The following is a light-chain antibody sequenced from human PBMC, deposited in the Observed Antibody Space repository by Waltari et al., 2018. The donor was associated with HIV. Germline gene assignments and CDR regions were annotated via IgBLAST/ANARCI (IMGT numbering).Light chain of an antibody. V-gene: IGLV2-14*03. CDR1: SHDVGGYNY. CDR3: SSYTSSTYVV. J-gene: IGLJ2*01. Sequence: QSALTQPASVSGSPGPSITISCTGTSHDVGGYNYVSWYQQHPGKVPKLMIKYVSNRPSGVSYRFSGSKSGNTASLTISGLQAEDEADYYCSSYTSSTYVVFGGGTKLTVL. CDR2: YVS.